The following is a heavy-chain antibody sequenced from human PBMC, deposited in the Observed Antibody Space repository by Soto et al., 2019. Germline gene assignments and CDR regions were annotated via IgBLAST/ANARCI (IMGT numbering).Heavy chain of an antibody. CDR1: GFTFSAYE. J-gene: IGHJ4*02. CDR2: ISKSGGTT. Sequence: GGSLRLSCAASGFTFSAYEMHWVRQAPVQGLEWISYISKSGGTTYYADSVKGRFTISRDDAKNSVYLQMSSLRPEDMAVYKCVREGHYYFDYWGQGALVTVSS. V-gene: IGHV3-48*03. CDR3: VREGHYYFDY.